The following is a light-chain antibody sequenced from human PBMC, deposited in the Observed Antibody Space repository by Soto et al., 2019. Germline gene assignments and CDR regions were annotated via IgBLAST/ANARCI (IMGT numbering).Light chain of an antibody. CDR2: DVS. CDR1: QSVSNNY. V-gene: IGKV3-11*01. Sequence: EIVLTQSPGTLSLSPGERGTLSCRASQSVSNNYLAWYQLKPGQAPRLLMYDVSNRATGISARFSGSGSGTDFTLTISSLEPEDLAVYYCQQRSNWPRTFGQGTKVDIK. CDR3: QQRSNWPRT. J-gene: IGKJ1*01.